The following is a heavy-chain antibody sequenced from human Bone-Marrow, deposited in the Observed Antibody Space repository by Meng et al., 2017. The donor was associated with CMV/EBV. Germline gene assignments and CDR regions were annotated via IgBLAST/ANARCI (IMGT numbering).Heavy chain of an antibody. V-gene: IGHV3-74*01. D-gene: IGHD6-6*01. CDR3: ARDYPYSSSVYYYYGMDV. CDR1: GFTFSSYW. Sequence: GGSLRLSCAASGFTFSSYWMHWVRQAPGKGLVWVSRINSDGSSTSYADSVKGRFTISRDNAKNTLYLQMNSLRAEDTAVYYCARDYPYSSSVYYYYGMDVWGQGTTVNVYS. CDR2: INSDGSST. J-gene: IGHJ6*02.